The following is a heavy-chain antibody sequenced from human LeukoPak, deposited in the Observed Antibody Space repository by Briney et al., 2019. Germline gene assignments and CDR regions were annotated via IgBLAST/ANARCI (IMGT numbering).Heavy chain of an antibody. D-gene: IGHD4-17*01. Sequence: PSETLSLTCAVYGGSFSSHYWTWIRQPPGKGLEWIGYISYRGSTNYNPSLKSRVTISIDTSKNQFSLRLSSVTAADTAVYYCARDLVTVTKGFDIWGQGTMVSVSS. J-gene: IGHJ3*02. CDR3: ARDLVTVTKGFDI. CDR1: GGSFSSHY. V-gene: IGHV4-59*11. CDR2: ISYRGST.